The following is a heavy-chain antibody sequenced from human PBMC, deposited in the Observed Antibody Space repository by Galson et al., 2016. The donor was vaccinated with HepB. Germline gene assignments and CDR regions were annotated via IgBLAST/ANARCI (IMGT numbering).Heavy chain of an antibody. CDR2: VSTTETT. CDR3: ARDGTDGMDA. J-gene: IGHJ6*02. Sequence: LSLTCIVSGGSVSRYYWGWIRQPAGKGLEWIGRVSTTETTNNNPSLKSRVTLSVDTPKNQFSLNLRSVTDADTAVYFCARDGTDGMDAWGQGTTVTVSS. CDR1: GGSVSRYY. D-gene: IGHD1-26*01. V-gene: IGHV4-4*07.